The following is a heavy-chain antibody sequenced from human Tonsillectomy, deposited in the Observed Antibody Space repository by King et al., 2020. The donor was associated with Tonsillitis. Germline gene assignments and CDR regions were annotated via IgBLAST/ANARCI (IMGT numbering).Heavy chain of an antibody. CDR3: AHRKNAAASGTGAFDI. V-gene: IGHV2-5*05. J-gene: IGHJ3*02. Sequence: TLKESGPTLVKPTQTLTLTCTFSGFSLSTSGVGVGWIRQPPGKALEWLALIYWDDDKRYGPSLRSRVTIAKDTSKNQVVLTMTKMDPVDTGTYYCAHRKNAAASGTGAFDIWGQGTVVTVSS. CDR2: IYWDDDK. CDR1: GFSLSTSGVG. D-gene: IGHD6-13*01.